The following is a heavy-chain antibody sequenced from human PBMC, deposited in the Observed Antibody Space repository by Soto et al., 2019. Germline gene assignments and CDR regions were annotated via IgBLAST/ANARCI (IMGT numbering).Heavy chain of an antibody. CDR3: AKPNKRYSYGSGYYFDY. CDR2: IWYDGSKK. CDR1: GVIFSGYG. D-gene: IGHD5-18*01. J-gene: IGHJ4*02. Sequence: PGGSLRLSCGASGVIFSGYGMHWVRQAPGKGLEGVAVIWYDGSKKYYADSVKGRFTISRDNSKNTLYLQMNSLRAEDTAVYYCAKPNKRYSYGSGYYFDYWGQGTLVTVSS. V-gene: IGHV3-33*06.